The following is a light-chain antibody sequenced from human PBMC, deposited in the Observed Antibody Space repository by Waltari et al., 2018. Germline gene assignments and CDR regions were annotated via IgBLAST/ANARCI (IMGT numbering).Light chain of an antibody. J-gene: IGKJ3*01. CDR1: QPVPYTY. CDR2: GAS. Sequence: EIVVTQSPATLSLFPGQRATPSCRASQPVPYTYLAWFPQKPGQPPRLLIHGASNRAAGIPDRFTGSGSGRDFTLTISGLEPEDFAVYYCQQYGASPFTFGPGTRADFK. V-gene: IGKV3-20*01. CDR3: QQYGASPFT.